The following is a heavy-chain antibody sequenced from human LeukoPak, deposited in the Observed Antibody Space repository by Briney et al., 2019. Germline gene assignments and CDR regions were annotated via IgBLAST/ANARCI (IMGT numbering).Heavy chain of an antibody. CDR2: IYYSGST. J-gene: IGHJ4*02. CDR1: GGSMRGYY. CDR3: AREREGYCTNGVCYRALDY. D-gene: IGHD2-8*01. V-gene: IGHV4-59*01. Sequence: SETLSLTCTVSGGSMRGYYWTWIRQPPGKGLEWIGYIYYSGSTNYNPSLKSRVTISVHTSKNQFSLNLSSVTAADTAVYYCAREREGYCTNGVCYRALDYWGQGTLVTVSS.